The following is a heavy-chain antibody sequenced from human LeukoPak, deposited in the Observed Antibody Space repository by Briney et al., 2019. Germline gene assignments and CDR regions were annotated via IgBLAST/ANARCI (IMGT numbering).Heavy chain of an antibody. V-gene: IGHV3-23*01. J-gene: IGHJ5*02. CDR2: ISGSGSST. D-gene: IGHD6-19*01. CDR3: ARGAPGYSSGWYDAPDNWFDP. CDR1: GFTFSSYA. Sequence: GGSLRLSCAASGFTFSSYAMSWVRQAPGQGLEWVSAISGSGSSTYSADSVKGRFTVSRDNSKNALYLQMNSLRAEDTAVYYCARGAPGYSSGWYDAPDNWFDPWGQGTLVTVSS.